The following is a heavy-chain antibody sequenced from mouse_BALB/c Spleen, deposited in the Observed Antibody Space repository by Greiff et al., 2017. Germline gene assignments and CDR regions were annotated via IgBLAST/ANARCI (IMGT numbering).Heavy chain of an antibody. CDR2: ISSGGST. CDR3: ARQGDGYLYYYAMDY. V-gene: IGHV5-6-5*01. J-gene: IGHJ4*01. Sequence: EVKLMESGGGLVKPGGSLKLSCAASGFTFSSYAMSWVRQTPEKRLEWVASISSGGSTYYPDSVKGRFTISRDNARNILYLQMSSLKSEDTAMYYCARQGDGYLYYYAMDYWGQGTSVTVSS. D-gene: IGHD2-3*01. CDR1: GFTFSSYA.